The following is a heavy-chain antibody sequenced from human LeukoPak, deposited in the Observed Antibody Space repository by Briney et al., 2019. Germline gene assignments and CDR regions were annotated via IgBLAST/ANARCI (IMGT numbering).Heavy chain of an antibody. CDR3: ARPSRPYRSSEYFQH. V-gene: IGHV3-48*03. D-gene: IGHD6-13*01. CDR1: GFSFSSYE. CDR2: ISSSGSTI. J-gene: IGHJ1*01. Sequence: QPGGSLRLSCAASGFSFSSYEMNWGRQVPGKGLEWISYISSSGSTIYFADSVKGRFTISRDNAKNSLYLQMNSLRAEDTAVYYCARPSRPYRSSEYFQHWGQGTLVIVSS.